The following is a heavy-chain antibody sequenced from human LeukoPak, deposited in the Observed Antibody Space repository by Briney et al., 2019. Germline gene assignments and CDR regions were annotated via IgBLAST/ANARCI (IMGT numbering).Heavy chain of an antibody. CDR3: ATYYSDTSARD. CDR2: VNPNSGDT. Sequence: ASVKVSSKASGHTFTAYYMFWVRQAPGQGLEWMGWVNPNSGDTNYAPKFQGRGTMSRDTSISTAYMELSSLRSDDTAVYFCATYYSDTSARDWGQGTLVTVSS. D-gene: IGHD3-22*01. CDR1: GHTFTAYY. V-gene: IGHV1-2*02. J-gene: IGHJ4*02.